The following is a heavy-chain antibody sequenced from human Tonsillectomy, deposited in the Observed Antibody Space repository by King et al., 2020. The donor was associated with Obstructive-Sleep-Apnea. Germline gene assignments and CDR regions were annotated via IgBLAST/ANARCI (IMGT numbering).Heavy chain of an antibody. D-gene: IGHD3-22*01. V-gene: IGHV4-39*07. CDR1: GGSISSSSYY. Sequence: QLQESGPGLVKPSETLSLTCTVSGGSISSSSYYWGWIRQPPGKGLEWIGSIYYSGSTYYNPSLKSRVTISVDTSKNKFSLKLSSVTAADTAVYYCAREYEITMIVVVITATKYFDYWGQGTLVTVSS. CDR2: IYYSGST. CDR3: AREYEITMIVVVITATKYFDY. J-gene: IGHJ4*02.